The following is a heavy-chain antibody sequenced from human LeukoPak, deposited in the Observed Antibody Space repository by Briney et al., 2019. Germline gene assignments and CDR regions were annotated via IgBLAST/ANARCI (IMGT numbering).Heavy chain of an antibody. Sequence: GGSLRLSCAASGFTFSNYDVTWVRQAPGRGLEWVSGISGSGGATYSTDSVKGRFTISRDNFKNTLYLQMNSLRAEDTAVYYCATPRAMSTRDFDHWGQGTLVTVSS. CDR3: ATPRAMSTRDFDH. J-gene: IGHJ4*02. CDR1: GFTFSNYD. D-gene: IGHD1-1*01. V-gene: IGHV3-23*01. CDR2: ISGSGGAT.